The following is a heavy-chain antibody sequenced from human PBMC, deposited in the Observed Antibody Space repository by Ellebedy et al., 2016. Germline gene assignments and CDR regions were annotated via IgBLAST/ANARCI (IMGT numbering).Heavy chain of an antibody. Sequence: ASVKVSCXASGYTFTTFSITWVRQVPGQGLEWMGFVNTFSGNTKFAQKFQGRVSMTTDSSTHTAYMDLRSLRSDDTAMSYCAKTSGWGYAENWGQGTLVTVSS. D-gene: IGHD3-10*01. CDR1: GYTFTTFS. J-gene: IGHJ4*02. CDR3: AKTSGWGYAEN. CDR2: VNTFSGNT. V-gene: IGHV1-18*04.